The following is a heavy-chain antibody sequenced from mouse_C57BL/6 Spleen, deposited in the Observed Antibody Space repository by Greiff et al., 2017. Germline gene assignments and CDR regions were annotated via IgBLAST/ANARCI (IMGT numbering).Heavy chain of an antibody. V-gene: IGHV1-55*01. CDR3: ARVGYGSNDYFDY. CDR2: IYPGSGST. D-gene: IGHD1-1*01. CDR1: GYTFTSYW. Sequence: QVQLQQSGAELVKPGASVKMSCKASGYTFTSYWITWVKQRPGQGLEWIGDIYPGSGSTNYNEKFKSKATLTVDTSSSTAYMQLSSLTSEDSSVYYCARVGYGSNDYFDYWGQGTTLTVSS. J-gene: IGHJ2*01.